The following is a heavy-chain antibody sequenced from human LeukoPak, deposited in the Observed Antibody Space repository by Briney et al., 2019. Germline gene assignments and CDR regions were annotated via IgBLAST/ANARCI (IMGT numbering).Heavy chain of an antibody. CDR1: GGSISSYY. D-gene: IGHD1-7*01. CDR3: ASFFTGATYATGYFDY. V-gene: IGHV4-59*08. J-gene: IGHJ4*02. CDR2: IYYSGCT. Sequence: SETLSLTWTVSGGSISSYYWSWIRQPPGKGLEWIGYIYYSGCTNYNPSLKSRVTISVDTSKNQFSLKLSSVTAADTAVYYCASFFTGATYATGYFDYWGRGTLVTVSS.